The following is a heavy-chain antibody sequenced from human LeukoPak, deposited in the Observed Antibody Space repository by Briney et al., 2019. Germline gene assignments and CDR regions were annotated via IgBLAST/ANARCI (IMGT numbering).Heavy chain of an antibody. CDR2: IDPYGGT. D-gene: IGHD3-16*01. J-gene: IGHJ4*02. CDR3: TRHGGYYFDY. CDR1: GGSTSSSSYY. V-gene: IGHV4-39*01. Sequence: SETLSLTCTVSGGSTSSSSYYWSWIRQPPGKGLEWIGQIDPYGGTNYNPSLKSRVTISGDTSKNQFSLKLRSVTAADTAVYYCTRHGGYYFDYWGQGSLVTVSS.